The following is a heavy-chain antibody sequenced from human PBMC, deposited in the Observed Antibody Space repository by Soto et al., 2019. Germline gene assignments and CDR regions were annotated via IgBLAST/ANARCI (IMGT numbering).Heavy chain of an antibody. D-gene: IGHD3-3*01. V-gene: IGHV3-21*01. CDR1: GFTFSSYS. Sequence: PGGSLRLSCAASGFTFSSYSMNWVRQAPGKGLEWVSSISSSSSYIYYADSVKGRFTISRDNAKNSLYLQMNSLRAEDTAVYYCARDHIPPTIFGVAMTNPLFDPWGQGTLVTVSS. J-gene: IGHJ5*02. CDR2: ISSSSSYI. CDR3: ARDHIPPTIFGVAMTNPLFDP.